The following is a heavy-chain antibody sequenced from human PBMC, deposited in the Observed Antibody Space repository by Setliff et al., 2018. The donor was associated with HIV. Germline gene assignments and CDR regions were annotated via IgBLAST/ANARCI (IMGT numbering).Heavy chain of an antibody. V-gene: IGHV4-38-2*02. CDR3: ARELSHIVGAPRYMDV. CDR2: MSHNGKT. Sequence: SETLSLTCAVSGYSISSGYYWGWIRQPPGKGLEWIASMSHNGKTYHNPSLKSRVTISVDTSKNQISLKMNSVTAADTAVYHCARELSHIVGAPRYMDVWGKGTTVTVSS. CDR1: GYSISSGYY. D-gene: IGHD1-26*01. J-gene: IGHJ6*03.